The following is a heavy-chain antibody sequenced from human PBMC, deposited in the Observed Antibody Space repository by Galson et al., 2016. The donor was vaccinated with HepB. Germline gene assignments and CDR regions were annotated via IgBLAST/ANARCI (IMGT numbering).Heavy chain of an antibody. CDR1: GYTFTNYD. CDR3: ARVSSGTYFRYWYFDL. CDR2: MNPNSGNT. V-gene: IGHV1-8*02. D-gene: IGHD1-26*01. Sequence: SVKVSCKASGYTFTNYDINWVRQAAGQGLEWMAWMNPNSGNTGYAQKFQGRVTLTRDTSISTAYMELTSLTSEDTVVYYCARVSSGTYFRYWYFDLWGRGTLVTVSS. J-gene: IGHJ2*01.